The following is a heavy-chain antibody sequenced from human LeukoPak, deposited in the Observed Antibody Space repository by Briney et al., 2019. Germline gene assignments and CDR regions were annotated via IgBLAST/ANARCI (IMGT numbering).Heavy chain of an antibody. V-gene: IGHV1-18*01. D-gene: IGHD3-22*01. CDR2: ISAYNGNT. Sequence: ASVKVSCKASGYTFTSYGISWVRQAPGQGLEWMGWISAYNGNTNYAQKFQGRVTITADESTSTAYMELSSLRSEDTAVYYCARDYYYDSSGYSRGFDYWGQGTLVTVSS. CDR1: GYTFTSYG. CDR3: ARDYYYDSSGYSRGFDY. J-gene: IGHJ4*02.